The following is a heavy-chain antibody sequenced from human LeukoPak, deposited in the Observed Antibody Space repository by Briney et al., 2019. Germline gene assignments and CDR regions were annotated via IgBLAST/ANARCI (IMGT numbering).Heavy chain of an antibody. Sequence: PGGSLRLSCAASGFTVSGNYMSWVRQAPGKGLEWVSVIYSGGSTYYADSVKGRFTISRDNSKNALYLQMNSLRAEDTAVYYCARDRREVGATWFDPWGQGTLVTVSS. J-gene: IGHJ5*02. CDR3: ARDRREVGATWFDP. CDR1: GFTVSGNY. V-gene: IGHV3-53*01. D-gene: IGHD1-26*01. CDR2: IYSGGST.